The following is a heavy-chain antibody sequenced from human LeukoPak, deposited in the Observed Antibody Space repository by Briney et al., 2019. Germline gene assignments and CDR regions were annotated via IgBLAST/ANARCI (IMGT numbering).Heavy chain of an antibody. V-gene: IGHV4-4*02. CDR1: GGSISSTNW. CDR2: IYHSGTT. D-gene: IGHD3-22*01. CDR3: ARDYYDSSTYNWFDP. Sequence: PSGTLSLTCAVSGGSISSTNWWSWVRQTPGKGLEWIGEIYHSGTTKYNPSLKNRVTISVDKSMNQFSLDLTSVTAADTAVYFCARDYYDSSTYNWFDPWGQGTLVTVSS. J-gene: IGHJ5*02.